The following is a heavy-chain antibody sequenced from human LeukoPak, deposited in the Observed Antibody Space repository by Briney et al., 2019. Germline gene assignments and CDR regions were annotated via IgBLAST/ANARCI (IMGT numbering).Heavy chain of an antibody. CDR1: GYTFTVYY. CDR2: INPNSGGT. V-gene: IGHV1-2*06. Sequence: ASVKVSCKASGYTFTVYYMNWVRQAPGQGLEWMGRINPNSGGTNYAQKFQGRVTMTRDTSISTAYMELSRLRSDDTAVYYCARDRIGGGYSSSWVEGNWFDPWGQGTLVTVSS. CDR3: ARDRIGGGYSSSWVEGNWFDP. J-gene: IGHJ5*02. D-gene: IGHD6-13*01.